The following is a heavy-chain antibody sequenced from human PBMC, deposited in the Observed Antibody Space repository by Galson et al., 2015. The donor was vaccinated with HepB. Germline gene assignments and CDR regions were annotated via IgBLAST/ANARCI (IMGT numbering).Heavy chain of an antibody. CDR1: GFTFTNYW. CDR2: IKQDGSEQ. CDR3: ARDMVIMGV. Sequence: SLRLSCAASGFTFTNYWMTWVRQAPGKGLEWVANIKQDGSEQYYVDSVKGRFTISRDNAKKSLYLQMNSLRAEDTAVYYCARDMVIMGVWGQGTMVTVSS. V-gene: IGHV3-7*01. J-gene: IGHJ3*01. D-gene: IGHD2-21*01.